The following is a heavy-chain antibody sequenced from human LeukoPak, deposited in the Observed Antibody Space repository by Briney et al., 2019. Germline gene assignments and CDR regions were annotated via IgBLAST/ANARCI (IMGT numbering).Heavy chain of an antibody. D-gene: IGHD3-3*01. V-gene: IGHV5-51*01. CDR2: IYPGDSDT. CDR1: GYSFATYW. J-gene: IGHJ5*02. CDR3: TRSGFNFNWFDP. Sequence: GESLKISCKGSGYSFATYWIAWVRQLPEKGLEWMGIIYPGDSDTRYSPSFQGQVTISADESISTDYLQWSSLKASDTAMYYCTRSGFNFNWFDPWGQGTLVTVSS.